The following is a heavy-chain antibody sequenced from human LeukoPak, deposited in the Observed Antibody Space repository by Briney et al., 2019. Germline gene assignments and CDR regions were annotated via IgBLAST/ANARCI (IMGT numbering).Heavy chain of an antibody. J-gene: IGHJ4*02. Sequence: GGSLRLSCAAPGFTFSSYAMSWVRQAPGKGLEWVSAISGSGGSTYYADSVKGRFTISRDNSKNTLYLQMNSLRAEDTAVYYCAKDYDLWSGYIYWGQGTLVTVSS. CDR1: GFTFSSYA. D-gene: IGHD3-3*01. CDR3: AKDYDLWSGYIY. CDR2: ISGSGGST. V-gene: IGHV3-23*01.